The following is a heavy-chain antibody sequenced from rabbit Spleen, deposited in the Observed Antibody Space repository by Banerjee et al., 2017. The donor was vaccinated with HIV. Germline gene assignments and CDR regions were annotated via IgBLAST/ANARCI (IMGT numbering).Heavy chain of an antibody. CDR3: ARYYIFYGMDL. J-gene: IGHJ6*01. V-gene: IGHV1S7*01. CDR2: IYTGRGGT. CDR1: GFDFNNYY. D-gene: IGHD4-1*01. Sequence: QLVESGGGLVQPGGSLKLSCKASGFDFNNYYIQWVRQAPGKGLEWIACIYTGRGGTDYANWVNGRFTISSDNAQYTVDLQMNSLTAADTATYFCARYYIFYGMDLWGPGTLVTVS.